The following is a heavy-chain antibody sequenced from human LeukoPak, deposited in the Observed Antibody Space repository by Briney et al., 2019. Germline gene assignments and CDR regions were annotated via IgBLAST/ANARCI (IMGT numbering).Heavy chain of an antibody. Sequence: GGSLRLSCAASGFSFSIYWMSWVRQAPGKGLEWVANIKQDGSENYYVDFVRGRFTISRDNAKNSLYLQMNSLRAEDTAVYYCARAGDYLDPFDYWGQGTLVTVSS. J-gene: IGHJ4*02. V-gene: IGHV3-7*05. CDR2: IKQDGSEN. CDR3: ARAGDYLDPFDY. CDR1: GFSFSIYW. D-gene: IGHD4-17*01.